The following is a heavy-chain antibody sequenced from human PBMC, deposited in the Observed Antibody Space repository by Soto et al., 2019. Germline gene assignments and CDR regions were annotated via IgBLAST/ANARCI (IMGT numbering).Heavy chain of an antibody. CDR2: IWYDGSNK. V-gene: IGHV3-33*01. CDR1: GFTFSSYG. CDR3: ARGKIAARPLYGY. J-gene: IGHJ4*02. Sequence: VQLVESGGGVVQPGRSLRLSCAASGFTFSSYGMHWVRQAPGKGLEWVAVIWYDGSNKYYADSVKGRFTISRDNSKNTLYLQMNSLRAEDTAVNYCARGKIAARPLYGYWGQGTLVTVSS. D-gene: IGHD6-6*01.